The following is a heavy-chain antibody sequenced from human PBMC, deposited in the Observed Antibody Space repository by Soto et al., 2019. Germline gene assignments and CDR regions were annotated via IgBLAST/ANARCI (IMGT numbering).Heavy chain of an antibody. CDR1: GFTFSDYY. CDR3: AREYLRYDSSGYSGY. V-gene: IGHV3-11*06. Sequence: QVQLVESGGGLVKPGGSLRLSCAASGFTFSDYYMNWISQAPGKGLEWVSYISSSGSYTNYADSVKGRFTISRDNAKNSLYLQMNSLRAEDTAVYYCAREYLRYDSSGYSGYWGQGTLVTVSS. CDR2: ISSSGSYT. J-gene: IGHJ4*02. D-gene: IGHD3-22*01.